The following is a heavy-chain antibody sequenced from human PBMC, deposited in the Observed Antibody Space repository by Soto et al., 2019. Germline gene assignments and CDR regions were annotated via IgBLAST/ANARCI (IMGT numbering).Heavy chain of an antibody. CDR2: INPNSGGT. D-gene: IGHD5-18*01. Sequence: ASVKVSCKASGYTFTGYYTHCVRQAPGQGLEWMGWINPNSGGTNYAQKFQGRVTMTRDTSISTAYMELSRLRSDDTAVYYCARDWVDTAIQGHYYYYYGMDVWGQGTTVTVSS. V-gene: IGHV1-2*02. CDR1: GYTFTGYY. CDR3: ARDWVDTAIQGHYYYYYGMDV. J-gene: IGHJ6*02.